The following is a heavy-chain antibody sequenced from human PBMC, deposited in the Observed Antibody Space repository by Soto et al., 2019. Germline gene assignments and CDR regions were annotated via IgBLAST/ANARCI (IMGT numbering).Heavy chain of an antibody. CDR1: GYTFITYG. D-gene: IGHD3-22*01. CDR2: ISTYNGNT. V-gene: IGHV1-18*01. CDR3: ARGPTDYYDNSANYFLDY. Sequence: QVPLVQSGAEVKKPGASVKVSCKASGYTFITYGVSWVRQAPGQGLDWLRWISTYNGNTRYAERLQGRVTMTTDTTTNTAYRELRNLRSDDPAVYYCARGPTDYYDNSANYFLDYWGQGTLCTVSS. J-gene: IGHJ4*02.